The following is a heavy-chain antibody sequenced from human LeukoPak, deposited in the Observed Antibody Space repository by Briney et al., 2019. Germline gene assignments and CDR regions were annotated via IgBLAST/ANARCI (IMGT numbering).Heavy chain of an antibody. CDR1: GFPFSIYE. Sequence: GGSLTLSCAVSGFPFSIYEMNWVRQAPGKGLECVSNIGSSGTTIYYADSVKGRFSISRDNAKSSLYLQMNSLRVEDTAVYYCALLAVASDFDYWGEGALVTVSS. V-gene: IGHV3-48*03. J-gene: IGHJ4*02. CDR2: IGSSGTTI. CDR3: ALLAVASDFDY. D-gene: IGHD6-19*01.